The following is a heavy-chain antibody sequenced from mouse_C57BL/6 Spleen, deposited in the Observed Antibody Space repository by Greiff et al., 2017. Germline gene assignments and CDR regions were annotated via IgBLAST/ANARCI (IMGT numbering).Heavy chain of an antibody. CDR1: GFTFSSYG. V-gene: IGHV5-6*01. Sequence: EVKLMESGGDLVKPGGSLKLSCAASGFTFSSYGMSWVRQTPDKRLEWVATISSGGSYTYYPDSVKGRFTISRDNAKNTLYLQMSSLKSEDTAMYYCARPYGSSHWYFDVWGTGTTVTVSS. D-gene: IGHD1-1*01. CDR2: ISSGGSYT. CDR3: ARPYGSSHWYFDV. J-gene: IGHJ1*03.